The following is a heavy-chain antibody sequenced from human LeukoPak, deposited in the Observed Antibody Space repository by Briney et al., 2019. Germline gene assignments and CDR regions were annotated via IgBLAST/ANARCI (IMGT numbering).Heavy chain of an antibody. Sequence: PGASLRLSFATSGFTFSSYAMSWVRQDPGKGLEWVSAISGNGGSTYYADSVKGRFTISRDNSKNTLYLQMNSLRAEDTAVYYCAKWDGSGSPYFDYWGQGTLVTVSS. D-gene: IGHD3-10*01. V-gene: IGHV3-23*01. CDR3: AKWDGSGSPYFDY. J-gene: IGHJ4*02. CDR2: ISGNGGST. CDR1: GFTFSSYA.